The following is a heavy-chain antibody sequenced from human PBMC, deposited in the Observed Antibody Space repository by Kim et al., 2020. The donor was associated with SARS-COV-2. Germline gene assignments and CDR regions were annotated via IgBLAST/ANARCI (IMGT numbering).Heavy chain of an antibody. CDR3: ARSGVVVPAAMWGAWSGAFDI. V-gene: IGHV4-59*13. D-gene: IGHD2-2*01. J-gene: IGHJ3*02. Sequence: SETLSLTCTVSGGSISSYYWSWIRQPPGKGLEWIGYIYYSGSTNYNPSLKSRVTISVDTSKNQFSLKLSSVTAAATAVYYCARSGVVVPAAMWGAWSGAFDIWGQGTMVTVSS. CDR2: IYYSGST. CDR1: GGSISSYY.